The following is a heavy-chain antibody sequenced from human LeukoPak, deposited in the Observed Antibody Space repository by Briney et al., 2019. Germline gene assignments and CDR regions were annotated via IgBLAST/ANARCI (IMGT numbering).Heavy chain of an antibody. Sequence: SETLSLTCTVSGGSISSYYWSWIRQPPGKGLEWIGYIYYSGSTNYNPSLKSRVTISVDTSKNQFSLKLSSVTAADTAVYYCARQVGVTEIDYWGQGTLVTVSS. CDR2: IYYSGST. D-gene: IGHD1-26*01. J-gene: IGHJ4*02. CDR3: ARQVGVTEIDY. CDR1: GGSISSYY. V-gene: IGHV4-59*08.